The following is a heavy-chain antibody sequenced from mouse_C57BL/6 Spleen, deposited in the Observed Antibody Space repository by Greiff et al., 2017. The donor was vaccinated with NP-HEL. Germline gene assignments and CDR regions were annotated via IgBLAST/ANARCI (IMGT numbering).Heavy chain of an antibody. J-gene: IGHJ1*03. D-gene: IGHD1-1*01. CDR3: VRDPEYYYGSSWYFDV. CDR1: GFTFNTYA. CDR2: IRSKSSNYAT. Sequence: EVQLVESGGGLVQPKGSLKLSCAASGFTFNTYAMHWVRQAPGKGLEWVARIRSKSSNYATYYADSVKDRFTISRDDSQSMLYLQMNNLKTEDTAMYYCVRDPEYYYGSSWYFDVWGTGTTVTVSS. V-gene: IGHV10-3*01.